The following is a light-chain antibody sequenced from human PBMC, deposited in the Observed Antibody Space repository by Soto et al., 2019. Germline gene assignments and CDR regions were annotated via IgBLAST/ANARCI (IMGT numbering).Light chain of an antibody. J-gene: IGKJ2*01. CDR3: QQYGSPYT. CDR1: QSVGSNF. Sequence: EVVLTQSPGTLSLSPGERATLSCRASQSVGSNFVAWYQQKTGQPPSLLIYAATARATGVPDRFSGSGSGTDFTLTISSLEPEDSAVYFCQQYGSPYTFGQGTRLELK. V-gene: IGKV3-20*01. CDR2: AAT.